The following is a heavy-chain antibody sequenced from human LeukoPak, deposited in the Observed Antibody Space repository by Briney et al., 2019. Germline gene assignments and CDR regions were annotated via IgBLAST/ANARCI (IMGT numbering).Heavy chain of an antibody. J-gene: IGHJ4*02. Sequence: HGEPLKTSCKRSGYSFTSYWIGGVRKMPGKGLEWMGIIYPGDSDTSYSPYFQGQVTISADKSISTAYLQWSSLKASDSAMYYCARLSLSGYDSLTHFDYWGQGTLVTVSS. CDR3: ARLSLSGYDSLTHFDY. CDR2: IYPGDSDT. CDR1: GYSFTSYW. D-gene: IGHD5-12*01. V-gene: IGHV5-51*01.